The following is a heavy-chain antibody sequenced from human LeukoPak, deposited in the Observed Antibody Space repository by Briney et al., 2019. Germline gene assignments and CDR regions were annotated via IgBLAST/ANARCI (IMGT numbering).Heavy chain of an antibody. CDR3: ARGSDIVVVVAAIDAFDI. CDR1: GGSISSSSYY. CDR2: IYYSGST. V-gene: IGHV4-39*01. J-gene: IGHJ3*02. D-gene: IGHD2-15*01. Sequence: TTSETLSLTCTVSGGSISSSSYYWGWIRQPPGKGLEWIGSIYYSGSTYYNPSLKSRVTISVDTSKNQFSLKLSSVTAADTAVYYCARGSDIVVVVAAIDAFDIWGQGTMVTVSS.